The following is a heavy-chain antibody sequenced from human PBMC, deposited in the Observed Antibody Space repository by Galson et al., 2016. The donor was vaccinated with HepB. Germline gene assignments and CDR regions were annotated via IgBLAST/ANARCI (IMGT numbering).Heavy chain of an antibody. CDR3: ARDHNLLAIDY. D-gene: IGHD2-15*01. Sequence: SLRLSCAASGFTLSNHAMHWVRQAPGKGLEWVAVISYDGSTTYYADSVKGRFTISRDNSKNTLYLRMNSLSADDTAVYYCARDHNLLAIDYWGQGSLVTVSS. CDR2: ISYDGSTT. CDR1: GFTLSNHA. J-gene: IGHJ4*02. V-gene: IGHV3-30-3*01.